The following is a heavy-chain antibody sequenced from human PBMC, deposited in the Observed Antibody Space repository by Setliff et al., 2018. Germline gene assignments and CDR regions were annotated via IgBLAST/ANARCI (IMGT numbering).Heavy chain of an antibody. Sequence: SGPTLVNPTQALTLTCTFSGFSLNTAGVGVAWIRQPPGKALEWLTMIYRDSKKGVNPSLRDRVTVTEATSKNQVVLTITDLDPVDTATYYCAHRPMGYCGGTDCSLYFDSWGPGFLVTVSS. CDR1: GFSLNTAGVG. D-gene: IGHD2-21*01. V-gene: IGHV2-5*02. J-gene: IGHJ4*02. CDR3: AHRPMGYCGGTDCSLYFDS. CDR2: IYRDSKK.